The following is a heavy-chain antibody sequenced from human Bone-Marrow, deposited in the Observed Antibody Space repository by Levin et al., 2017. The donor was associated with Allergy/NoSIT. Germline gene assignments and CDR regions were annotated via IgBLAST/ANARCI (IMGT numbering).Heavy chain of an antibody. CDR2: ISWNSGSI. CDR1: GFTFEDYA. J-gene: IGHJ4*02. V-gene: IGHV3-9*01. Sequence: AGGSLRLSCAASGFTFEDYAMHWVRQAPGKGLEWVSGISWNSGSIGYADSVKGRFTISRDNAKNSLYLQMNSLRAEDTALYYCAKDHCSSTSCYQSHWGQGTLVTVSS. D-gene: IGHD2-2*01. CDR3: AKDHCSSTSCYQSH.